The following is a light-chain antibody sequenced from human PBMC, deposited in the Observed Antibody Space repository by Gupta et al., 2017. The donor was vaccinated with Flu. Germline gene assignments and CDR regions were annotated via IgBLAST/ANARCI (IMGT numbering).Light chain of an antibody. CDR2: ENN. J-gene: IGLJ2*01. CDR3: QAWDSSSDHPV. Sequence: SYVLPQPPSVSVAPGQTARITCGGNNIGRKSVHWYQQKPGQAPVLVVYENNDRPSGIPERLSGSNSGKTDTLTISRVEAGGEADYYCQAWDSSSDHPVFGGGTKLTVL. V-gene: IGLV3-21*02. CDR1: NIGRKS.